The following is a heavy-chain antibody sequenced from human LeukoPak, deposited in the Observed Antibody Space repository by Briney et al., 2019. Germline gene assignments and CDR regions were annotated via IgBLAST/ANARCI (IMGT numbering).Heavy chain of an antibody. CDR3: ARLGMFDP. CDR1: GGSISSTNYY. V-gene: IGHV4-39*01. CDR2: IYYSGST. Sequence: PSETLSLTCTVSGGSISSTNYYWGWLRQPPGKGPEWIASIYYSGSTYYNPSLKSRVTISVDTSKNQFSLRLSSVTAADTAVYYCARLGMFDPWGQGTLVTVSS. D-gene: IGHD7-27*01. J-gene: IGHJ5*02.